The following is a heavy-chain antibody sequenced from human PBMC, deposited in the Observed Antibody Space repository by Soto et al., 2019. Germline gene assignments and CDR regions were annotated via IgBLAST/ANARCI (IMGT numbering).Heavy chain of an antibody. Sequence: EVQLVESGGGFVQPGGSLRLSCAASGFTFSSYWMHWVRQAPGAGPVWVSRISSDGSSIYYADSVKGRFTVSRDNATNTLYLQMSSLRADDTAVYYCGRSREGYSYFEHWGQGILVTVSS. J-gene: IGHJ4*02. V-gene: IGHV3-74*01. CDR2: ISSDGSSI. CDR1: GFTFSSYW. CDR3: GRSREGYSYFEH. D-gene: IGHD4-4*01.